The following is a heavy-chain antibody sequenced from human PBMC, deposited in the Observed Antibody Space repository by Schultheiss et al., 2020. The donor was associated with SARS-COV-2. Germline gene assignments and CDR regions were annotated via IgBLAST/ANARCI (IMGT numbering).Heavy chain of an antibody. D-gene: IGHD2-15*01. CDR2: ISGSGGST. CDR1: GFTFSSYA. V-gene: IGHV3-23*01. J-gene: IGHJ4*02. CDR3: AKMGERVVAATSPFDY. Sequence: GGSLRLSCAASGFTFSSYAMSWVRQAPGKGLEWVSAISGSGGSTYYADSVKGRFTISRDNSKNTLYLQMNSLRAEDTAVYYCAKMGERVVAATSPFDYWGQGTLVTVSS.